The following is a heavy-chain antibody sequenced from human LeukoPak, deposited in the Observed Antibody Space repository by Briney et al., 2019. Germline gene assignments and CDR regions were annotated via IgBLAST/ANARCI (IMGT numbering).Heavy chain of an antibody. CDR3: ARVEDSYDFWSGYYPHAFDI. V-gene: IGHV3-7*03. Sequence: GGSLRLSCAASGFTFSSYWMSWVRQAPGKGLGWVANIKQDGSEKYYVDSVKGRFTISRDNAKNSLYLQMNSLRAEDTAVYYCARVEDSYDFWSGYYPHAFDIWGQGTMVTVSS. D-gene: IGHD3-3*01. J-gene: IGHJ3*02. CDR1: GFTFSSYW. CDR2: IKQDGSEK.